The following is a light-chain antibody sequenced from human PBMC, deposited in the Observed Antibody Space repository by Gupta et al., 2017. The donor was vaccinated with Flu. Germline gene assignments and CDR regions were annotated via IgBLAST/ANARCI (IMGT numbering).Light chain of an antibody. J-gene: IGKJ1*01. V-gene: IGKV3-20*01. CDR3: QQYSTDWS. CDR1: QSVRSTL. CDR2: GAS. Sequence: EIVFTQPPGTLSLSPGERATLSCRASQSVRSTLLAWYQQKPGQAPRLLIYGASIRATGVPDRFSGSGSGTDFTLTISRLEPDDFAVYHCQQYSTDWSFGQGTKVEI.